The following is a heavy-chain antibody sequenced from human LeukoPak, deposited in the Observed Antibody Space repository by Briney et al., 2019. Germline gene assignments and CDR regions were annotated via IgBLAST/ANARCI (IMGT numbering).Heavy chain of an antibody. Sequence: PGGSLRLSCAASGFNFSSYAMSWVRQAPGKGLEWVSAIIGSGGSTYYADSVKGRFTISRDNSKNTLYLQMNSLRAEDTAVYYCAKGAGRGSYYFRAFDVWGQGTMVTVSS. V-gene: IGHV3-23*01. CDR1: GFNFSSYA. J-gene: IGHJ3*01. CDR3: AKGAGRGSYYFRAFDV. CDR2: IIGSGGST. D-gene: IGHD1-26*01.